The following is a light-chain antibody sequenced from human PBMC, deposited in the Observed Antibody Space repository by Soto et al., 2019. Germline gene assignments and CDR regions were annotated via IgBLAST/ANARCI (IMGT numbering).Light chain of an antibody. J-gene: IGKJ1*01. Sequence: DIQLTQSPSFLSASVGDRVTITCRASQGIRSYLAWYQQKPGKVPKLVIYTASTLESGVPSRFSGSGSGTEFTLTISSLQPEDFATYYCQQLNTYPWTFGQGTKVDNK. V-gene: IGKV1-9*01. CDR1: QGIRSY. CDR2: TAS. CDR3: QQLNTYPWT.